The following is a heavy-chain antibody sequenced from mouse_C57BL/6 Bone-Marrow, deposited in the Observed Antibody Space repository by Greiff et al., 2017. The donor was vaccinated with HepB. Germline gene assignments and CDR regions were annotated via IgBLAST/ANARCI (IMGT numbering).Heavy chain of an antibody. CDR3: GRDYYGSRGAGFAY. CDR1: GYTFTNYW. J-gene: IGHJ3*01. D-gene: IGHD1-1*01. Sequence: QVHVKQSGAELVRPGTSVKMSCKASGYTFTNYWIGWAKQRPGHGLEWIGDIYPGGGYTNYNEKFKGKATLTADKSSSTAYMQFSSLTSEDSAIYYGGRDYYGSRGAGFAYWGQGTLVTVSA. CDR2: IYPGGGYT. V-gene: IGHV1-63*01.